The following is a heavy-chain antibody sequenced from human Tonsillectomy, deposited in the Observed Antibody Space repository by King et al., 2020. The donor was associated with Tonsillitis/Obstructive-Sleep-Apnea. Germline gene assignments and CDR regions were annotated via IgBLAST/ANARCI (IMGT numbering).Heavy chain of an antibody. J-gene: IGHJ4*02. CDR2: ITSYI. V-gene: IGHV3-21*01. D-gene: IGHD1-26*01. Sequence: VQLVESGGGLVRPGGSLRLSCTASGFTFSSYSMSWVRQAPGKGLEGVSSITSYIYYADSVKGRFTISRDNAKNSLYLQMNSLRAEDTAVYYCARGRSSWESDFDYWGQGTLVTVSS. CDR3: ARGRSSWESDFDY. CDR1: GFTFSSYS.